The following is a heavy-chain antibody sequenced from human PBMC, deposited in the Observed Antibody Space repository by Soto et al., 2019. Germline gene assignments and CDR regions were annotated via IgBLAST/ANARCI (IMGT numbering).Heavy chain of an antibody. V-gene: IGHV3-15*01. Sequence: PGGSLRLSCAASGFTFSNAWMSWVRQAPGKGLEWVGRIKSKTDGGTTDYAAPVKGRFTISRDDSKNTLYLQMNSLKTEDTAVYYCTTEGGYVSVGSVMYYYYYGMDVWGQGTTVTVSS. CDR3: TTEGGYVSVGSVMYYYYYGMDV. J-gene: IGHJ6*02. CDR1: GFTFSNAW. CDR2: IKSKTDGGTT. D-gene: IGHD5-12*01.